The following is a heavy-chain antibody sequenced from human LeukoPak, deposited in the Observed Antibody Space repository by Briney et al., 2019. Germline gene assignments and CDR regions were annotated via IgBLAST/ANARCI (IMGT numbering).Heavy chain of an antibody. CDR1: GGSISRYY. CDR3: ARDGSLLWFGELFPRWFDP. Sequence: SETLSLTCTVSGGSISRYYWSWIRQPAGKGLEWIGRIYGSGNTNYNPSLRSRVTMSVDTSKNQFSLKLSSVTAADTAMYYCARDGSLLWFGELFPRWFDPWGQGTLVTVSS. J-gene: IGHJ5*02. D-gene: IGHD3-10*01. CDR2: IYGSGNT. V-gene: IGHV4-4*07.